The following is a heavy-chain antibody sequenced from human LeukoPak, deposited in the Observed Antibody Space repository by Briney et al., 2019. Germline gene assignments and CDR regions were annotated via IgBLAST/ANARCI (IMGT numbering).Heavy chain of an antibody. V-gene: IGHV5-51*01. CDR3: ARHKKYYYDSSGYLVDY. CDR2: IYPGDSDT. Sequence: RGESLKISCKGSGYSFTSYWIGWVRQMPGKGLEWMGIIYPGDSDTRYSPSFQGQVTISADKSISTAYLQWSSLKASDTAMYYCARHKKYYYDSSGYLVDYWGQGTLVPVSS. J-gene: IGHJ4*02. D-gene: IGHD3-22*01. CDR1: GYSFTSYW.